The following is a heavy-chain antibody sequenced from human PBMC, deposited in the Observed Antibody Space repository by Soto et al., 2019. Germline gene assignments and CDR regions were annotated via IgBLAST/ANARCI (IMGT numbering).Heavy chain of an antibody. CDR1: GGSISSSTYY. CDR3: ASLFIAAAATLYYFDY. CDR2: IYYSGST. Sequence: SETLSLTCTVSGGSISSSTYYWGWIRQSPGKGLEWIGSIYYSGSTYYNPSLKSRVTISVDTSKNQFSLKLSSVTAADTAVYYCASLFIAAAATLYYFDYWGQGTLVTVSS. D-gene: IGHD6-13*01. V-gene: IGHV4-39*01. J-gene: IGHJ4*02.